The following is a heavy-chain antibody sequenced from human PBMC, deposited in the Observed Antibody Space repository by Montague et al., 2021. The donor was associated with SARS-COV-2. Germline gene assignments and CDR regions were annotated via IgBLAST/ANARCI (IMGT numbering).Heavy chain of an antibody. Sequence: SETLSLTCAVYGGSFSDYYWSWIRQPPGKGLEWIGDINHRGTSKYNTSLKSRVSISLDTSKNQFSLYLSSVTAADTAVYYCARGRQHFNMIVVVMTGGEYYFDYWGQGTLVTVSS. V-gene: IGHV4-34*01. J-gene: IGHJ4*02. CDR1: GGSFSDYY. D-gene: IGHD3-22*01. CDR2: INHRGTS. CDR3: ARGRQHFNMIVVVMTGGEYYFDY.